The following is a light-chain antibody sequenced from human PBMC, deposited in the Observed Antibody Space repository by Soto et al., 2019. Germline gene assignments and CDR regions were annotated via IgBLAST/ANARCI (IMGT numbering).Light chain of an antibody. Sequence: DVQMTQSPSTLSASVGDRVTITCRASQTINNWLAWYQQRPGKAPTFLIYKTSTLETGVPSRFSGSGSGTEFTLNINSRQPEDFAIYYCQQYNTYPWTVGQGTRVES. CDR2: KTS. J-gene: IGKJ1*01. CDR3: QQYNTYPWT. V-gene: IGKV1-5*03. CDR1: QTINNW.